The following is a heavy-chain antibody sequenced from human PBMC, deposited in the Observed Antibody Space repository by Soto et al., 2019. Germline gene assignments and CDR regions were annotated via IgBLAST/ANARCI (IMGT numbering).Heavy chain of an antibody. Sequence: PSETLSLTCAVYGGSFSGYYWSWIRQPPGKGLEWIGEINHSGSTNYNPSLKSRVTISVDTSKNQFSLKLSSVTAADTAVYYCARGPSRITIFGVVPTYFDYWGQGTLVTV. D-gene: IGHD3-3*01. CDR2: INHSGST. CDR1: GGSFSGYY. CDR3: ARGPSRITIFGVVPTYFDY. J-gene: IGHJ4*02. V-gene: IGHV4-34*01.